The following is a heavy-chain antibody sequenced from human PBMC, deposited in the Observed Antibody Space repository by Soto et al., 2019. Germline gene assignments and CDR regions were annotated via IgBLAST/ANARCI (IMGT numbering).Heavy chain of an antibody. CDR1: GFTFSSYA. J-gene: IGHJ1*01. D-gene: IGHD6-19*01. CDR2: ISYDGSNK. Sequence: QVQLVESGGGVVQPGRSLRLSCAASGFTFSSYARHWVRQAPGKGLEWVAVISYDGSNKYYADSVKGRFTISRDNSKNTLYLQMNSLRAEDTAVYYCARDLPGGSSGWYPEYFQHWGQGTLVTVSS. V-gene: IGHV3-30-3*01. CDR3: ARDLPGGSSGWYPEYFQH.